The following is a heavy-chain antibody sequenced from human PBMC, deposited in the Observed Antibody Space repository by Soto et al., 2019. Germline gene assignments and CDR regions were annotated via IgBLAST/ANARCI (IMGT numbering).Heavy chain of an antibody. J-gene: IGHJ6*02. CDR2: ISAYNGNT. V-gene: IGHV1-18*01. CDR3: ARVRGDIVVVPAATPYYYYGMDV. Sequence: QVKLVQSGAEVKKPGASVKVSCQASGYTFTSYGISWVRQAPGQGLEWMGWISAYNGNTNYAQTLQGRVTMTTDTSTSTAYMELRSLRSDVTAVYYCARVRGDIVVVPAATPYYYYGMDVWGQGTTVTVSS. D-gene: IGHD2-2*01. CDR1: GYTFTSYG.